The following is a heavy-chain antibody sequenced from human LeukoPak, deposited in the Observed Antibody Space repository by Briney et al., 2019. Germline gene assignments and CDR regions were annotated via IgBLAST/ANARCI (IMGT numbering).Heavy chain of an antibody. CDR1: GYTFTSYC. V-gene: IGHV1-46*01. J-gene: IGHJ4*02. CDR3: ASRVTANSVFDY. CDR2: INPSAGST. Sequence: ASVKVSCKASGYTFTSYCMHWVRQAPGQGLEWMGIINPSAGSTTFAQDFQGRVTMTRDMSTSTVYMELSSLRSEDTAIYYCASRVTANSVFDYWGQGTLVTVSS. D-gene: IGHD2-21*02.